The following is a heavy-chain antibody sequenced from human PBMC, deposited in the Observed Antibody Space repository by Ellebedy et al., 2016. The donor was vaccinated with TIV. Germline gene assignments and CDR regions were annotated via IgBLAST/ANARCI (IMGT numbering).Heavy chain of an antibody. CDR1: GFTFSSYA. D-gene: IGHD1-26*01. J-gene: IGHJ4*02. Sequence: GGSLRLXXAASGFTFSSYAMHWVRQAPGKGLEWLTVISYDGSNKDYADSVKGRFTISRDNSKSTLYLQMNSLRPDDTAVYYCARAHLIGIVGAADYFDYWGQGTLVTVSS. V-gene: IGHV3-30-3*01. CDR2: ISYDGSNK. CDR3: ARAHLIGIVGAADYFDY.